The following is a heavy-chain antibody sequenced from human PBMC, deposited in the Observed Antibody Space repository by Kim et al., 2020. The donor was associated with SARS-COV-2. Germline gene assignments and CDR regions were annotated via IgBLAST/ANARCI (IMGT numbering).Heavy chain of an antibody. CDR3: ASGSVRGVFDY. D-gene: IGHD3-10*01. Sequence: GGSLRLSCAASGFTFRSYWMSWVRQAPGKGLEWVADINQDVSEKYYVDSLKGRFTISRDNAKNSLYLQMSSLRAEDTAVYYCASGSVRGVFDYWGQGTLVTVSS. V-gene: IGHV3-7*01. CDR1: GFTFRSYW. CDR2: INQDVSEK. J-gene: IGHJ4*02.